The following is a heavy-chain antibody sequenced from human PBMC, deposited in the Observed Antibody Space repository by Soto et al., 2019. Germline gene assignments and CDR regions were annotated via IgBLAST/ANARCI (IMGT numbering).Heavy chain of an antibody. CDR2: INPNSGGT. Sequence: ASVKVSCKASGYTFTGYYMHWVRQAPGQGLEWMGWINPNSGGTNYAQKFQGWVTMTRDTSISTAYMELSRLRSDDTAVYYCARAYDFWRGYGMDVWGQGTTVTVSS. V-gene: IGHV1-2*04. CDR3: ARAYDFWRGYGMDV. CDR1: GYTFTGYY. D-gene: IGHD3-3*01. J-gene: IGHJ6*02.